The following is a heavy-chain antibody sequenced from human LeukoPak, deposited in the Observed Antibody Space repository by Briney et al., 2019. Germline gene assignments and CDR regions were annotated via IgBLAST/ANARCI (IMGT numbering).Heavy chain of an antibody. CDR1: GFTFSSYA. CDR2: ISYDGSNK. V-gene: IGHV3-30-3*01. CDR3: ARSGIYDY. D-gene: IGHD3-3*01. Sequence: GRSVRLSCADSGFTFSSYAMHWVRQAPGKGLEWVAVISYDGSNKYYADSVKGRFTISRDNSKNTLYLQMNSLTAEDTAIYYCARSGIYDYWGQGTLVTVSS. J-gene: IGHJ4*02.